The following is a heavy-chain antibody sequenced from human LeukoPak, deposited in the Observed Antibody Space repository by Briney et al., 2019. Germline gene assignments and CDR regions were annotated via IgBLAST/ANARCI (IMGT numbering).Heavy chain of an antibody. D-gene: IGHD3-22*01. V-gene: IGHV4-59*01. CDR1: GGSISNYY. J-gene: IGHJ3*02. CDR3: ASHDSSGYHKGLYAFDI. Sequence: PSETLSLTCTVFGGSISNYYWSWIRQPPGKGLEWIGYIYYSGSTNYNPSLKSRVTISVDTSKNQFSLKLFSVTAADTAVYYYASHDSSGYHKGLYAFDIWGQGTMVTVSS. CDR2: IYYSGST.